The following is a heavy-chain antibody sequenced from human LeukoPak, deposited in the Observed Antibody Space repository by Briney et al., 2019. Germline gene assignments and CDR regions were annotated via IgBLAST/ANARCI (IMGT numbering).Heavy chain of an antibody. J-gene: IGHJ4*02. CDR2: ISGSGGST. CDR1: GFTFSSYA. Sequence: GGSLRLSRAASGFTFSSYAMSWVRQAPGKGLEWVSAISGSGGSTYYADSVKGRFTISRDNSKNTLYLQMPSLRPEDTAVYYCAKDEPGYYQIDYWGQGTLVTVSS. D-gene: IGHD3-9*01. CDR3: AKDEPGYYQIDY. V-gene: IGHV3-23*01.